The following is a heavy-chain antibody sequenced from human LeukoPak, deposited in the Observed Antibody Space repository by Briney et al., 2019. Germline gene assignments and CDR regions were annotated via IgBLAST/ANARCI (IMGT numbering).Heavy chain of an antibody. D-gene: IGHD3-10*01. Sequence: SETLSLTCTVSGGSISSYYWSWIRQPPGKGLEWIGYIYYSGSTNYNPSLKSRVTISVDTSKNQFSLKLSSVTAADTAVYYCARLPGDDFDYWGQGTLVTVSS. CDR3: ARLPGDDFDY. CDR2: IYYSGST. V-gene: IGHV4-59*08. CDR1: GGSISSYY. J-gene: IGHJ4*02.